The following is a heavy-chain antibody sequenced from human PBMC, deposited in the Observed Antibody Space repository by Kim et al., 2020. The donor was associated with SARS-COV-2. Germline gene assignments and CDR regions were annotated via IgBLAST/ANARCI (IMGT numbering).Heavy chain of an antibody. J-gene: IGHJ5*02. CDR3: ARDFSPYGSGRRGYWFDP. CDR2: IYYSGST. D-gene: IGHD3-10*01. CDR1: GGSISSSSYY. Sequence: SETLSLTCTVSGGSISSSSYYWGWIRQPPGKGLEWIGSIYYSGSTYYNPSLKSRVTISVDTSKNQFSLKLSSVTAADTAVYYCARDFSPYGSGRRGYWFDPWGQGTLVTVSS. V-gene: IGHV4-39*07.